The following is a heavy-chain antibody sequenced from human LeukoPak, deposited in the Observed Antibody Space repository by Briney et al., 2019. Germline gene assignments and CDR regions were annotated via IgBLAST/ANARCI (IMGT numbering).Heavy chain of an antibody. CDR1: GYTFTSYY. Sequence: GASVKVSCKASGYTFTSYYMHWVRQAPGQGLEWMGIINPSGGSTSYAQKFQGRVTITADESTSTAYMELSSLRSEDTAVYYCARSLLGRFLEWLEFDPWGQGTLVTVSS. D-gene: IGHD3-3*01. J-gene: IGHJ5*02. V-gene: IGHV1-46*01. CDR2: INPSGGST. CDR3: ARSLLGRFLEWLEFDP.